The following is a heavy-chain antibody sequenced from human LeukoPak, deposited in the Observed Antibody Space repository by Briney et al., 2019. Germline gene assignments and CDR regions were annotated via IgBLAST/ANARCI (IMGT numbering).Heavy chain of an antibody. CDR1: GFTFSDYY. D-gene: IGHD3-10*01. CDR2: ISSSGSTI. CDR3: AAMVRGVTPDY. V-gene: IGHV3-11*01. Sequence: GGSLTLSCTPSGFTFSDYYKSWIRQAPGKGLEWVSYISSSGSTIYYADSVKGRVTISRNNAKNSLYLQMNSLRAEDTAVYSCAAMVRGVTPDYWGEGTLVTVSS. J-gene: IGHJ4*02.